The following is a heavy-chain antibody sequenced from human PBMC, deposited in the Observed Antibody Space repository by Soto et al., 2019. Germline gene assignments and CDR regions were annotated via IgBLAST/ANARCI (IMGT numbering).Heavy chain of an antibody. CDR2: ISAYNGNT. CDR1: GYTFTSYG. CDR3: ARDPGYDILKYMDG. D-gene: IGHD3-9*01. Sequence: ASVKVSCKASGYTFTSYGISWVRQAPGQGLEWMGWISAYNGNTNYAQKLQGRVTMTTDTSTSTAYMELRSLRSDDTAVYYCARDPGYDILKYMDGSGKATTVTVSS. V-gene: IGHV1-18*01. J-gene: IGHJ6*03.